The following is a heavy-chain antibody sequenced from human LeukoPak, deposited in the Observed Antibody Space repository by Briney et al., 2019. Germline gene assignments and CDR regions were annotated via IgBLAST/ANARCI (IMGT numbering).Heavy chain of an antibody. CDR3: AKDTGYDSSGYLTWLLDY. CDR1: GFTFSSYG. V-gene: IGHV3-30*18. D-gene: IGHD3-22*01. Sequence: GGSLRLSCAASGFTFSSYGMHWVRQAPGKGLEWVAVISYDGSNKYYADSVKGRFTISRDNSKSTLYLQMNSLRAEDTAVYYCAKDTGYDSSGYLTWLLDYWGQGTLVTVSS. J-gene: IGHJ4*02. CDR2: ISYDGSNK.